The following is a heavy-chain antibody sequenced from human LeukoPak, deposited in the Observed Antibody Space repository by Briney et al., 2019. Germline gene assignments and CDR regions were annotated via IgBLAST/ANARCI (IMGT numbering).Heavy chain of an antibody. D-gene: IGHD1-26*01. CDR3: AKDLDSGSSFDY. CDR1: GFTFSTYN. V-gene: IGHV3-21*04. CDR2: ITSSSSYT. Sequence: PGGSLRLSCAASGFTFSTYNMNWVRQAPGKGMEWVSSITSSSSYTFYADSVKGRFTISRDNAKNSLYLQMNSLRAEDTAVYYCAKDLDSGSSFDYWGQGTLVTVSS. J-gene: IGHJ4*02.